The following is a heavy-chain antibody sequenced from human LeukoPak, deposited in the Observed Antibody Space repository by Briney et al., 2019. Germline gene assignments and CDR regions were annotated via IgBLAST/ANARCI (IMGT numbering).Heavy chain of an antibody. J-gene: IGHJ4*02. Sequence: GGSLRLSCAASGFSLSSYWMNWVRQAQGKGPEWVANIEKDGSEKNYVDSVKGRFTISRDNAKNLVYLQMNSLRAEDTAVYYCVGGVGWLSDYWGQGTLVTVSS. D-gene: IGHD6-19*01. V-gene: IGHV3-7*04. CDR1: GFSLSSYW. CDR3: VGGVGWLSDY. CDR2: IEKDGSEK.